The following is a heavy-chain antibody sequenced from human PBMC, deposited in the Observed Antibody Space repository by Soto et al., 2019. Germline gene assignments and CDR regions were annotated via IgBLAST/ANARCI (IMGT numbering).Heavy chain of an antibody. Sequence: QVRLVESGGGVVQPGRSLRLSCAASGFSFSSYGMHWVRQGPGKGLDWVALIYYDGSNKYYADSVKGRFTISRDNSKNTLYLQMNSLRAEDTAVYYCARDEYPGAYSFGYYFDNWGQGTLVTVSS. D-gene: IGHD5-18*01. J-gene: IGHJ4*02. V-gene: IGHV3-33*01. CDR3: ARDEYPGAYSFGYYFDN. CDR1: GFSFSSYG. CDR2: IYYDGSNK.